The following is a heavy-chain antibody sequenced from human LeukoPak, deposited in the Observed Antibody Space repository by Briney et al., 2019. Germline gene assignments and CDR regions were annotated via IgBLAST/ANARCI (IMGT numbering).Heavy chain of an antibody. Sequence: GASVKVSCKASGYTFTSYGISWVRQAPGQGLEWMGWISAYSGSTNYAQKLQGRVTMTTDTSTTTAYMELRSLRSDDTAVYYCARDHVFITFGGIIVGYYFGYWGQGTLVTVSS. J-gene: IGHJ4*02. CDR1: GYTFTSYG. D-gene: IGHD3-16*02. CDR2: ISAYSGST. V-gene: IGHV1-18*01. CDR3: ARDHVFITFGGIIVGYYFGY.